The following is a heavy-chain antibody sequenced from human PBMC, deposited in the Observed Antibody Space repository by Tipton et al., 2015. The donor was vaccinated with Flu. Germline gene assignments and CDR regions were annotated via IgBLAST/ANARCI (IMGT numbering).Heavy chain of an antibody. J-gene: IGHJ4*02. CDR3: ASEVAKGY. D-gene: IGHD2-15*01. Sequence: TLSPTCTVSGGSFSSGSDYCTGLRQPAGKGLEWIGRLYVDGSTYYNPSLKSRVTTSMDTPRNQFSLKLCSVTAADTAVYYWASEVAKGYGGQGTLVTVSS. V-gene: IGHV4-61*02. CDR1: GGSFSSGSDY. CDR2: LYVDGST.